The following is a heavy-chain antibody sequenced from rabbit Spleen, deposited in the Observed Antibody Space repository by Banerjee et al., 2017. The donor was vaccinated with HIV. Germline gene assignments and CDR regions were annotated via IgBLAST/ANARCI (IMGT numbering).Heavy chain of an antibody. Sequence: QEQLVESGGDLVQPEGSLTLSCKASGFSFSDYWMCWVRQAPGKGLEWIACINIVTGKTVYASWAKGRFIMSRTSSTTVTLQMTSLTAADTATYFCARDLVAVIGWNFNLWGQGTLVTVS. CDR2: INIVTGKT. CDR3: ARDLVAVIGWNFNL. J-gene: IGHJ4*01. D-gene: IGHD1-1*01. CDR1: GFSFSDYW. V-gene: IGHV1S45*01.